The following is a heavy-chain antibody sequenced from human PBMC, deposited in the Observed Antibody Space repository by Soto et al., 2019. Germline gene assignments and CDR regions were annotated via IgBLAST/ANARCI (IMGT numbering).Heavy chain of an antibody. CDR3: ARQGYYGSGSYYKPRVYYGMDV. J-gene: IGHJ6*02. D-gene: IGHD3-10*01. CDR2: IDPSDSYT. Sequence: PGESLKISCKGSGYSFTSYWIGWVRQMPGKGLEWMGRIDPSDSYTNYSPSFQGHVTISADKSISTAYLQWSSLKASDTAMYYCARQGYYGSGSYYKPRVYYGMDVWGQGTTVTVSS. CDR1: GYSFTSYW. V-gene: IGHV5-10-1*01.